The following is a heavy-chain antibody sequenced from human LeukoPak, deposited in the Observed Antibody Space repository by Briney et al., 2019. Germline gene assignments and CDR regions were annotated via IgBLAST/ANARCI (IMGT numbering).Heavy chain of an antibody. Sequence: GESLRLSCAASGFTFSSYAMSWVRQAPGKGLEWVSAISGSGGSTYYADSVKGRFTISRDNSKNTLYLQMNSLRAEDTAVYYCAKDLPRYYYTAGIAAAGHDYWGQGTLVTVSS. CDR3: AKDLPRYYYTAGIAAAGHDY. CDR1: GFTFSSYA. D-gene: IGHD6-13*01. V-gene: IGHV3-23*01. J-gene: IGHJ4*02. CDR2: ISGSGGST.